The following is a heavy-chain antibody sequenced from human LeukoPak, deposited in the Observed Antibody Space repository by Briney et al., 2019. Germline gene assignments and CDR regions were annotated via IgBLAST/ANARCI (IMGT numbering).Heavy chain of an antibody. CDR1: GFSFDEYA. V-gene: IGHV3-9*01. CDR3: AKDGRVRRRDYWGYIDY. J-gene: IGHJ4*02. Sequence: GGSLRLSCAASGFSFDEYAMHWVRQAPGKGLEWVSGIGWNSETIVYADSVKGRFTISRDNAKKSLYLQMNNLRSEDTALYYCAKDGRVRRRDYWGYIDYWGRGTLLTVSS. CDR2: IGWNSETI. D-gene: IGHD7-27*01.